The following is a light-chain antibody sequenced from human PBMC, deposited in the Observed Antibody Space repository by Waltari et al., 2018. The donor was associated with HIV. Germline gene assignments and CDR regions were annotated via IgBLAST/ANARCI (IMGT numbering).Light chain of an antibody. CDR3: QHSRA. J-gene: IGKJ1*01. CDR1: QTINNH. CDR2: AAS. Sequence: DIQMTQSPSSVSASVGDRVNITCRASQTINNHLNWYQQRPGKAPKLLIYAASSLQNGVPSRFSGSGSGTDFTLTISSLQPEDFTTFFCQHSRAFGQGTKVEIK. V-gene: IGKV1-39*01.